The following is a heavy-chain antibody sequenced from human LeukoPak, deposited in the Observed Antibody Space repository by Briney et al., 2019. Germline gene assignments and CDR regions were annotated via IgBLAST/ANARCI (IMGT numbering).Heavy chain of an antibody. CDR2: ISGSGGST. V-gene: IGHV3-23*01. CDR1: GFPFSSYA. J-gene: IGHJ3*02. CDR3: AKAGGDYEDGDAFDI. Sequence: GGSLRLSCAASGFPFSSYAMSWVRQAPGKGLEWVSAISGSGGSTYYADSVKGRFTISRDNSKNTLYLQMNSLRAEDTAVYYCAKAGGDYEDGDAFDIWGQGTMVTVSS. D-gene: IGHD4-17*01.